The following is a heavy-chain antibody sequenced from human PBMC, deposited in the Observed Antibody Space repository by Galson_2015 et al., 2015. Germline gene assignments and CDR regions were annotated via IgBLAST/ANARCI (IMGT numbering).Heavy chain of an antibody. CDR1: GYTFTSYG. CDR2: ISVYNDNT. Sequence: SGYTFTSYGISWVRQAPGQGLEWMGWISVYNDNTNSAQKLQGRVTMTTDTFTSTAYMELRSLRSDDTAVYYCARLAYCSGGSCSYHGMDVWGQGTTVTVSS. CDR3: ARLAYCSGGSCSYHGMDV. J-gene: IGHJ6*02. D-gene: IGHD2-15*01. V-gene: IGHV1-18*01.